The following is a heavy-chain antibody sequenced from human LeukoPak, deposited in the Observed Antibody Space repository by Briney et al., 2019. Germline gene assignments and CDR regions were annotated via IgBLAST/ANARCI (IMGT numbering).Heavy chain of an antibody. CDR3: ATSIAVAGFSLDY. Sequence: ASVKVSCKVSGYTLTELSMHWERQAPGKGLEWMGGFDPEDGETIYAQKFQGRVTMTEDTSTDTAYMELSSLRSEDTAVYYCATSIAVAGFSLDYWGQGTLVTVSS. J-gene: IGHJ4*02. CDR2: FDPEDGET. D-gene: IGHD6-19*01. V-gene: IGHV1-24*01. CDR1: GYTLTELS.